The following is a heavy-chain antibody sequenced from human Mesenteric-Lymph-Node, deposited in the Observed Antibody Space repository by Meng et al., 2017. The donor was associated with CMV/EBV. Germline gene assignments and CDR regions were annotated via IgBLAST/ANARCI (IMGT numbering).Heavy chain of an antibody. J-gene: IGHJ4*02. V-gene: IGHV3-7*01. CDR3: ARMDRGYYFDY. CDR2: INEDGSQK. CDR1: GFTFKNHW. Sequence: GGSLRLSCAASGFTFKNHWMSWARQAPGKGLEWVANINEDGSQKYYADSLKGRFTISRDNAKNSLYLQVISLRAEDTAVYYCARMDRGYYFDYWGQGTLVTVSS. D-gene: IGHD3-16*01.